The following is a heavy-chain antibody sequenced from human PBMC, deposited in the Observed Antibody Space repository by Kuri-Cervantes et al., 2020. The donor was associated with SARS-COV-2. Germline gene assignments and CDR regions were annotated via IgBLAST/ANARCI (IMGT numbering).Heavy chain of an antibody. D-gene: IGHD3-3*01. CDR2: ISGSGGST. J-gene: IGHJ4*02. CDR3: AKDLTIFGVAYYFDY. V-gene: IGHV3-23*01. Sequence: GESLKISCAGSGLTFSSYAMSWVRQAPGKGLEWVSAISGSGGSTYYADSVKGRFTISRDNSKNTLYLQMNSLRAEDTAVYYCAKDLTIFGVAYYFDYWGQGTLVTVSS. CDR1: GLTFSSYA.